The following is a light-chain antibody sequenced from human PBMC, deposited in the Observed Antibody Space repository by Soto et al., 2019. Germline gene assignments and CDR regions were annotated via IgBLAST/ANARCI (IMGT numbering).Light chain of an antibody. CDR1: QAIGVY. CDR2: AAS. V-gene: IGKV1-27*01. Sequence: DIQVTQSPSSLSASLGDRVTITCRANQAIGVYLAWFQQQPGQVPKILIYAASALQSGVPSRLSGSGSGTDFTLTISRLQPEEIATYYCQKYNSAPLTFGGGNTVAI. J-gene: IGKJ4*01. CDR3: QKYNSAPLT.